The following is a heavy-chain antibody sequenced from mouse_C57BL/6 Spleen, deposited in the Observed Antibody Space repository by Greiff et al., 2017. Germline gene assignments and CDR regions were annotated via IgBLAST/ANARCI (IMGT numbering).Heavy chain of an antibody. CDR1: GFTFSDYG. CDR2: ISSGSSTT. V-gene: IGHV5-17*01. J-gene: IGHJ2*01. CDR3: ARSDYDAYYYDY. Sequence: EVQLVESGGGLVKPGGSLKLSCAASGFTFSDYGMHWVRQAPEKGLEWVAYISSGSSTTYYAETVKGRFTISRDNAKNTLFLQMTSLRSEDTAMYYCARSDYDAYYYDYWGQGTTLTVSS. D-gene: IGHD2-4*01.